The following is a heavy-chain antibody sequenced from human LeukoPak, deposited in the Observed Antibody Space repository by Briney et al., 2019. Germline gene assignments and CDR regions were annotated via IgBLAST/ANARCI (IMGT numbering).Heavy chain of an antibody. CDR2: ISGSGGST. J-gene: IGHJ4*02. D-gene: IGHD3-22*01. Sequence: GGSLRLSCAASGFTFSSYAMSWVRQAPGKGLEWVSAISGSGGSTYYADSVKGRFTISRDNSKNTLYLQMNSLRAEDTAVYYCAKMYYYDSSGYQIIGGTFDYWGQGTLVTVSS. CDR3: AKMYYYDSSGYQIIGGTFDY. V-gene: IGHV3-23*01. CDR1: GFTFSSYA.